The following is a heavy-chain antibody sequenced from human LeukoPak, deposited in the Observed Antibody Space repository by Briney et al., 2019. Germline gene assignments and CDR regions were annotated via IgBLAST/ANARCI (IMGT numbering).Heavy chain of an antibody. CDR2: IYHSGST. V-gene: IGHV4-4*02. CDR3: ASFGLYGDYFFDY. J-gene: IGHJ4*02. Sequence: SETLSLTCAVSGGSISSSNWWSWVRQPPGKGLEWIGEIYHSGSTNYNPSLKSRVTISVDKSKNQFSLKLSSVTAADTAVYYCASFGLYGDYFFDYWGQGTLVTVSS. CDR1: GGSISSSNW. D-gene: IGHD4-17*01.